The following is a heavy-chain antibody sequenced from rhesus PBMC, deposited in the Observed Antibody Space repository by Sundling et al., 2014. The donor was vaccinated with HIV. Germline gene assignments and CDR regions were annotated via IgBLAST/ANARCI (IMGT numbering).Heavy chain of an antibody. J-gene: IGHJ6*01. CDR2: IYGGALST. D-gene: IGHD1-14*01. CDR1: GASISSYR. Sequence: QVQLQESGPGLVKPSETLSLTCTVSGASISSYRWSWIRQPPGKELEWIGYIYGGALSTYYNPSLKSRVTLSRDSSKKQFSLKLNSVTVADTAVYFCARGEAETTIGGGLDSWGPGIVVTVSS. V-gene: IGHV4-80*01. CDR3: ARGEAETTIGGGLDS.